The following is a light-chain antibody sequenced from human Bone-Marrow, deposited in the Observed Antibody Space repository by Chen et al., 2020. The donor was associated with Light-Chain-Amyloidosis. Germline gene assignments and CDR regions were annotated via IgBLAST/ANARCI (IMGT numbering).Light chain of an antibody. CDR1: SGSIATNY. CDR3: QSYQGSSQGV. J-gene: IGLJ3*02. V-gene: IGLV6-57*01. Sequence: NFMLTQPHSVSESPGKTVFISCTRSSGSIATNYVQWYQQRPGSSPTTVIYEDDQRPSGVPERFSGSIDRSSNSASLTISGLKTEDEADYYCQSYQGSSQGVFGGGTKLTVL. CDR2: EDD.